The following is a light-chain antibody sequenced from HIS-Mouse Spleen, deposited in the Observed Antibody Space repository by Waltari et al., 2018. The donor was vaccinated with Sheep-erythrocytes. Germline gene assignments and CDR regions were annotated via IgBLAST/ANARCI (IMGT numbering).Light chain of an antibody. CDR3: SSYTSSSTWV. J-gene: IGLJ3*02. V-gene: IGLV2-14*03. CDR1: SGDVCSYNY. Sequence: QSALTQPAPVSGSPGQSITISCTGTSGDVCSYNYVSWYQQHPGKAPKLMFYDVSNRPSGVSNRFSGSKSGNTASLTISGLQAEDEADYYCSSYTSSSTWVFGGGTKLTVL. CDR2: DVS.